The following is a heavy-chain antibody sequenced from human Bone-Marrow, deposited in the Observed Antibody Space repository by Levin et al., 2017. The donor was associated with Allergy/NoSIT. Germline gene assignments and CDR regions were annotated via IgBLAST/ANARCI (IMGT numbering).Heavy chain of an antibody. CDR1: GFTFSSYS. V-gene: IGHV3-21*01. Sequence: GESLKISCAASGFTFSSYSMNWVRQAPGKGLEWVSSISSSSSYIYYADSVKGRFTISRDNAKNSLYLQMNSLRAEDTAVYYCARDFLGGRFYYYYYGMDVWGQGTTVTVSS. D-gene: IGHD1-26*01. J-gene: IGHJ6*02. CDR2: ISSSSSYI. CDR3: ARDFLGGRFYYYYYGMDV.